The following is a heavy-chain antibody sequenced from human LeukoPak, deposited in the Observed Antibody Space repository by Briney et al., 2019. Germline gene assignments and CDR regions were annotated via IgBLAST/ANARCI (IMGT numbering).Heavy chain of an antibody. CDR1: GGTFSSYA. CDR3: AREGLGGSYSY. D-gene: IGHD1-26*01. V-gene: IGHV1-69*05. J-gene: IGHJ4*02. Sequence: GASVKVSCKASGGTFSSYAISWVRQAPGQGLEWMGGIIPIFGTANYAQKFQGRVTITTDESTSTAYTELSSLRSEDTAVYYCAREGLGGSYSYWGQGTLVTVSS. CDR2: IIPIFGTA.